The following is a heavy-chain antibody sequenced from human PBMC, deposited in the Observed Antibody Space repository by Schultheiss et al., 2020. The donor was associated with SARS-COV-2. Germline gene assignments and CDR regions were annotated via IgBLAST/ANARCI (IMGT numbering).Heavy chain of an antibody. Sequence: GGSLRLSCAASGFTVSSNYMSWVRQAPGKGLEWVSSISSSSSYIYYADSVKGRFTISRDNAKNSLYLQMNSLRAGDTAVYYCARDLGGGTDYWGQGTLVTVSS. V-gene: IGHV3-21*01. CDR1: GFTVSSNY. J-gene: IGHJ4*02. CDR2: ISSSSSYI. CDR3: ARDLGGGTDY. D-gene: IGHD4-23*01.